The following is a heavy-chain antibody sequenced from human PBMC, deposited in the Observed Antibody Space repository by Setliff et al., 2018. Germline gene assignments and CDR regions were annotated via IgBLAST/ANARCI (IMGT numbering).Heavy chain of an antibody. V-gene: IGHV3-11*04. D-gene: IGHD3-3*01. CDR3: AGSWGQSPPQYGFFWHWFDP. J-gene: IGHJ5*02. CDR1: GFTFSDYY. CDR2: ISSGGSSI. Sequence: PGGSLRLSCAASGFTFSDYYMSWIRQAPGKGPEWVSHISSGGSSIYYADSVKGRFTISRDNAKNSLYLQMNSLRDEDTAVYYCAGSWGQSPPQYGFFWHWFDPWGQGTLVTVSS.